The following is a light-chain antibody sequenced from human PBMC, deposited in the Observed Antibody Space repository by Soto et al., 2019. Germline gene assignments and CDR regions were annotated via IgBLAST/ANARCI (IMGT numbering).Light chain of an antibody. V-gene: IGLV2-14*03. CDR2: DVT. J-gene: IGLJ1*01. Sequence: QPALTQPASGSGSPGQSITISCTRTSSDVGGYNYVSWYQHHPGKAPKLIIYDVTNRPSGVSNPFSGSKSGNTASLTISGLQPEDEADYYCSSYTTSNTRQIVFGTGTKVTVL. CDR1: SSDVGGYNY. CDR3: SSYTTSNTRQIV.